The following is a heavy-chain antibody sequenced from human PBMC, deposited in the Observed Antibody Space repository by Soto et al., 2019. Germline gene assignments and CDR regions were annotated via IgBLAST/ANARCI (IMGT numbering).Heavy chain of an antibody. V-gene: IGHV1-3*01. CDR2: INAGNGNT. D-gene: IGHD5-12*01. CDR3: ARAISGYVT. Sequence: EASVKVSCKASGYTFTSYAIYWVRQAPGQGLEWMGWINAGNGNTRYSQKFQGRVTLTRDTSASTTYMDLSSLRSEDTAIYYCARAISGYVTWGQGTLVTVSS. J-gene: IGHJ4*02. CDR1: GYTFTSYA.